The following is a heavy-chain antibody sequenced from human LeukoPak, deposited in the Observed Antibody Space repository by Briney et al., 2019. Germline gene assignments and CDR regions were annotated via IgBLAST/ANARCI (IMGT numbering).Heavy chain of an antibody. J-gene: IGHJ4*02. D-gene: IGHD3-22*01. V-gene: IGHV3-74*01. CDR1: GFTFSSYW. CDR3: ARGYYDSSGFYLGY. CDR2: INSDGSST. Sequence: SGGSLRLSCAASGFTFSSYWMHWVRQAPGKGLVWVSRINSDGSSTSYADSVKGRFTISRDNAKNTLHLQMNSLRAEDTAVYYCARGYYDSSGFYLGYWGQGTLVTVSS.